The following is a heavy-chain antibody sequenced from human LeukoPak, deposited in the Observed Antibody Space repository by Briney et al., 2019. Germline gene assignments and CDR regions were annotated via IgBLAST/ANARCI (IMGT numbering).Heavy chain of an antibody. CDR2: ISSSGSTI. J-gene: IGHJ5*02. V-gene: IGHV3-11*01. CDR3: AKDPRGEGWFDP. Sequence: GGSLRLSCAASGFTFSDYFMSWIRQAPGKGLEWVSYISSSGSTIYYADSVKGRFTISRDNSKNTLYLQMNSLRAEDTAVYYCAKDPRGEGWFDPWGQGTLVTVSS. CDR1: GFTFSDYF. D-gene: IGHD3-16*01.